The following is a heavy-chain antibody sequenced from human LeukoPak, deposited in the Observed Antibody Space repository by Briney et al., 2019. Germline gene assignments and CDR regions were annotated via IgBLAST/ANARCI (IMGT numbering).Heavy chain of an antibody. Sequence: GRFTISRDNPKNSRYLQMNSLRAEDTAVYYCARANYFYSGSYYGVCYFDYWGQGTLVTVSS. CDR3: ARANYFYSGSYYGVCYFDY. D-gene: IGHD1-26*01. J-gene: IGHJ4*02. V-gene: IGHV3-11*06.